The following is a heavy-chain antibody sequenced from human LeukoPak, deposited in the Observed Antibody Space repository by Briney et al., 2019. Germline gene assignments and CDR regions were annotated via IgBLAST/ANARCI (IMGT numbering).Heavy chain of an antibody. CDR3: ARVTTGAICSGGSCYSDY. D-gene: IGHD2-15*01. CDR1: GGSISSYY. CDR2: IYYSGST. J-gene: IGHJ4*02. Sequence: PSETLSLTCTVSGGSISSYYWSWIRQPPGKGLEWIGYIYYSGSTYYNPSLKSRVTISVDTSKNQFSLKLSSVTAADTAVYYCARVTTGAICSGGSCYSDYWGQGTLVTVSS. V-gene: IGHV4-59*12.